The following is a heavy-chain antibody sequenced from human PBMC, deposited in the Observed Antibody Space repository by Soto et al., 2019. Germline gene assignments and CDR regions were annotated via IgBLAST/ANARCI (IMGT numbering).Heavy chain of an antibody. Sequence: EVQLLESGGGLVQPGGSLRLSCVASGFTFSNYAMSWVRQAPGKGLEWVSVVSGGGGSTYYADSVKGRFTISRDKSKNTLYLQMNSMRAEDTAVYFCAKERYSSSWYGGDYWCQGTLVTVSS. CDR2: VSGGGGST. CDR1: GFTFSNYA. V-gene: IGHV3-23*01. D-gene: IGHD6-13*01. J-gene: IGHJ4*02. CDR3: AKERYSSSWYGGDY.